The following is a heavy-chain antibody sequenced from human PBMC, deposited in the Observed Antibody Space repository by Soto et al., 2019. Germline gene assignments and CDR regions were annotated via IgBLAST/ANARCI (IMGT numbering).Heavy chain of an antibody. Sequence: PGGSLRLSCTVLGFTLTNENMNWVRQAPGKGLEWVSSISSRSTFINCADSVKGRFTISRDNDKGLVYLQMNSLRAEDTAVYYCARDPPLSMIVVVGVDDFWGQGTLVTVSS. D-gene: IGHD3-22*01. J-gene: IGHJ4*02. CDR3: ARDPPLSMIVVVGVDDF. CDR2: ISSRSTFI. V-gene: IGHV3-21*06. CDR1: GFTLTNEN.